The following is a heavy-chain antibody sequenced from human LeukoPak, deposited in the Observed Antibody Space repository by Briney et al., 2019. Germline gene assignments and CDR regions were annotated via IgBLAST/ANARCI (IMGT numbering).Heavy chain of an antibody. CDR3: TPSLYDILTGSDY. CDR1: GFTFSGSA. V-gene: IGHV3-73*01. D-gene: IGHD3-9*01. J-gene: IGHJ4*02. Sequence: PGGSLRLSCAASGFTFSGSAMHWVRQASGKGLEWVGRIRSKANSYATAYAASGKGRFTISRDDARDTAYLQMNSLKTEDTAVYYCTPSLYDILTGSDYWGQGTLVTVSS. CDR2: IRSKANSYAT.